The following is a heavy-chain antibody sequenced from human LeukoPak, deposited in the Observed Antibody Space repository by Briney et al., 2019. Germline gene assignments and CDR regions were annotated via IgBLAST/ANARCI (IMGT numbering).Heavy chain of an antibody. CDR3: ARGSSTWFDP. CDR2: INSDGSST. Sequence: GGSLRLSCVVSGFTFSSYWMHWVRQVPGKGLVWVSRINSDGSSTSYADSVEGRFTISRDNANNTLYPQMNSLRAEETAVYYCARGSSTWFDPWGQGTLVTVSS. J-gene: IGHJ5*02. CDR1: GFTFSSYW. V-gene: IGHV3-74*01.